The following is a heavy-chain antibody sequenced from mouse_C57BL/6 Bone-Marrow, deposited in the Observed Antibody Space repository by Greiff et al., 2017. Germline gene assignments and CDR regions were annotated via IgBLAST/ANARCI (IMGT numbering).Heavy chain of an antibody. CDR3: ARCIWVVATPYYAMDY. D-gene: IGHD1-1*01. J-gene: IGHJ4*01. V-gene: IGHV1-42*01. CDR2: INPSTGGT. CDR1: GYSFTGYY. Sequence: EVQLQQSGPELVKPGASVKISCKASGYSFTGYYMNWVKQSPEKSLEWIGEINPSTGGTTYNQKFKAKATLTVDKSSSTAYMQLKSLTSEDSAVXYCARCIWVVATPYYAMDYWGQGTSVTVSS.